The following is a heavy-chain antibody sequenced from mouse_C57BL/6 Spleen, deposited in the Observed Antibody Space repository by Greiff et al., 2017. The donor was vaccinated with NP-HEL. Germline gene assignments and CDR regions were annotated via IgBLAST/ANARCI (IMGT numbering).Heavy chain of an antibody. CDR2: IDPSDSYT. Sequence: QVQLKQPGAELVKPGASVKLSCKASGYTFTSYWMQWVKQRPGQGLEWIGEIDPSDSYTNYNQKFKGKATLTVDTSSSTAYMQLSSLTSEDSAVYYCARSSKGTFFDYWGQGTTLTVSS. CDR1: GYTFTSYW. J-gene: IGHJ2*01. D-gene: IGHD1-3*01. CDR3: ARSSKGTFFDY. V-gene: IGHV1-50*01.